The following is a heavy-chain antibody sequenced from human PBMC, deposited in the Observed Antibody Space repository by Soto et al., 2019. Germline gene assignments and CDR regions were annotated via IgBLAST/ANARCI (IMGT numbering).Heavy chain of an antibody. D-gene: IGHD2-2*01. Sequence: QITLKESGPTLVNPTQTLTLTCTFSGFSLSTTAEGVGWFRQPPGKALERLALIYWDDDERYSPSLKSRITIPNETSKHQVVLTMTNVDPVDTATYYCAHGSCSSADCYPNPYLDYWGQGILVTVSS. CDR3: AHGSCSSADCYPNPYLDY. V-gene: IGHV2-5*02. J-gene: IGHJ4*02. CDR1: GFSLSTTAEG. CDR2: IYWDDDE.